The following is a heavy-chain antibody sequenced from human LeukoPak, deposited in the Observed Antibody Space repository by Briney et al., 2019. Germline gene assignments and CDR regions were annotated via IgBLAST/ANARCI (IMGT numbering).Heavy chain of an antibody. J-gene: IGHJ5*02. CDR1: GFTFSSYS. D-gene: IGHD2-2*01. CDR2: ISSSSSYI. Sequence: PGGSLRLSCAASGFTFSSYSMNWVRQAPGKGLEWVSSISSSSSYIYYADSVKGRFTISRDNAKNSLYLQMNSLRAEDTAVYYCARDGCSSTSCRFYNWFDPWGQGTLVTVSS. V-gene: IGHV3-21*01. CDR3: ARDGCSSTSCRFYNWFDP.